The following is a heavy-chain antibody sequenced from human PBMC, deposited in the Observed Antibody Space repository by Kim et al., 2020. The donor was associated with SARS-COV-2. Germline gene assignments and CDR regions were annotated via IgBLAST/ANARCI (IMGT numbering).Heavy chain of an antibody. CDR2: IYSGGSST. Sequence: WGSLRLSCAASGFTFSSYAMSWVRQAPGKGLEWVSVIYSGGSSTYYADSVKGRFTISRDNSKNTLYLQMNSLRAEDTAVYYCAKLISMVWGVMGYDYWGQGTLVTVSS. D-gene: IGHD3-10*01. V-gene: IGHV3-23*03. J-gene: IGHJ4*02. CDR1: GFTFSSYA. CDR3: AKLISMVWGVMGYDY.